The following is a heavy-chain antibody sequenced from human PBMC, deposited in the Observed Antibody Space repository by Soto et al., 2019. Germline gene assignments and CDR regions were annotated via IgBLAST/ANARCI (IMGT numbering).Heavy chain of an antibody. J-gene: IGHJ3*02. CDR3: AKEKNVDTAMVFGDAFDI. D-gene: IGHD5-18*01. V-gene: IGHV3-23*01. CDR2: ISGSGGST. CDR1: GFTFSSYA. Sequence: PGGSLRLSCAASGFTFSSYAMSWVRQAPGKGLEWVSAISGSGGSTYYADSVKGRFTISRDNSKNTLYPQMNSLRAEDTAVYYCAKEKNVDTAMVFGDAFDIWGQGTMVTVSS.